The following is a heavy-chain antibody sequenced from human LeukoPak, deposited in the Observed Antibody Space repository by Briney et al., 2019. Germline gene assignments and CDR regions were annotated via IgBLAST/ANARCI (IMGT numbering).Heavy chain of an antibody. V-gene: IGHV4-34*01. Sequence: SETLSLTCAVYGGSFSGYYWSWIRQPPGKGLEWIGEINHSGSTNYNPSLKSRVTTSVDTSKNQFSLKLSSVTVADTAVYYCASYYGDYWGQGTLVTVSS. CDR2: INHSGST. J-gene: IGHJ4*02. CDR3: ASYYGDY. CDR1: GGSFSGYY.